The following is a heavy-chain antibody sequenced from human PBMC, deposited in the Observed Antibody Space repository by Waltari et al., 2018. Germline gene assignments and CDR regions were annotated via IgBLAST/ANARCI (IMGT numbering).Heavy chain of an antibody. CDR2: INSDGSST. CDR1: GLLFSSYW. J-gene: IGHJ4*02. V-gene: IGHV3-74*01. Sequence: EVQLVESGGGLVQPGGSLRLFCVDSGLLFSSYWMHWVRQAPGKGLVWVSRINSDGSSTSYADSVKGRFTSSRDNAKNTLYLQMNSLRAEDTAVYYCARGPGVIDYWGQGTLVTVSS. CDR3: ARGPGVIDY. D-gene: IGHD3-10*01.